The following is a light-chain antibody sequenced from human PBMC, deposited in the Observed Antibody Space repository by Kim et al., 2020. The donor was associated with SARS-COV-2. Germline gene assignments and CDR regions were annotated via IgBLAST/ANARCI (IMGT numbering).Light chain of an antibody. V-gene: IGKV3D-15*01. CDR2: GAS. J-gene: IGKJ4*01. Sequence: IVMTQSPATLSVSPEERATLSCRATESISDNLAWYQQKPGQAPRLLIYGASTRATGIPARFRGSGSGTEFTLIITTLQSEDFAMYYCQQYKIWPPLTFGGGTKVDIK. CDR1: ESISDN. CDR3: QQYKIWPPLT.